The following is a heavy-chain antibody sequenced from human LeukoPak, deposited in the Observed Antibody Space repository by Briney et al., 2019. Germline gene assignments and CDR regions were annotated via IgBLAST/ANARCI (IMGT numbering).Heavy chain of an antibody. CDR1: GFTFSSYS. CDR3: AKDLMVVAFYYYYYGMDV. D-gene: IGHD2-8*01. V-gene: IGHV3-23*01. J-gene: IGHJ6*02. Sequence: TGGSLRLSCAASGFTFSSYSMNWVRQAPGKGLEWVSAISGSGGSTYYADSVKGRFTISRDNSKNTLYLQMNSLRAEDTAVYYCAKDLMVVAFYYYYYGMDVWGQGTTVTVSS. CDR2: ISGSGGST.